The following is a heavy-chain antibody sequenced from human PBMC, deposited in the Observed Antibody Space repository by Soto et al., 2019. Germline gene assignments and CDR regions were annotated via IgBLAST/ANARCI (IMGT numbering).Heavy chain of an antibody. CDR2: IHSSSSTI. Sequence: GGSLRLSCAASGLTFTSYSISWVRHAPGKGLEWVSFIHSSSSTIYYADSVKGRFTISRDSAKNSLYLQMNSLRDEGTAVYYCARDTGYTYGFDFWGQGALVTLSS. J-gene: IGHJ4*02. CDR1: GLTFTSYS. V-gene: IGHV3-48*02. CDR3: ARDTGYTYGFDF. D-gene: IGHD5-18*01.